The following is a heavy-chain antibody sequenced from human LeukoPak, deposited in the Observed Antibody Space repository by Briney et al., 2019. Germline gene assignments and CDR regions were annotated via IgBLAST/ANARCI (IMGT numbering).Heavy chain of an antibody. CDR1: GDSVSSNSAA. CDR2: TYYRSKWYN. J-gene: IGHJ4*02. V-gene: IGHV6-1*01. D-gene: IGHD3-22*01. Sequence: SQTLSLTCAISGDSVSSNSAAWNWIRQSPSRGLEWLGRTYYRSKWYNDYAVSVKSRITINPDTSKNQFSLQLNSVTPEDTAVYYCARDQTYYYDSSGYYDPHAFDYWGQGTLVTVSS. CDR3: ARDQTYYYDSSGYYDPHAFDY.